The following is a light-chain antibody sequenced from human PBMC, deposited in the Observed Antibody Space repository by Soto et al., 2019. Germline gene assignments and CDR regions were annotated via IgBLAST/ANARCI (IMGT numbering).Light chain of an antibody. Sequence: VMTQSPTTLSVSPGERATLSCRASQSVRDNLAWYQQKPGQAPRLLIYGAYIRVTGIPARFSGSGSGTEFTLTISSLQSEDFAVYYCQHYDSWPPLFGPGTKVDIK. V-gene: IGKV3-15*01. J-gene: IGKJ3*01. CDR1: QSVRDN. CDR3: QHYDSWPPL. CDR2: GAY.